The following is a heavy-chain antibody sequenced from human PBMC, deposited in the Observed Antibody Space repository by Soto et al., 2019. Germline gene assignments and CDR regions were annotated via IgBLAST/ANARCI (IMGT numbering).Heavy chain of an antibody. CDR3: AKGARSSSGSDGYKFDY. J-gene: IGHJ4*02. Sequence: GGSLRLSCAASGFTFNNYAMTWVRQAPGKGLEWVSSINGADATTSYADSVKGRFTISRDNSRSMLYLQMSSLRAEDTALYYCAKGARSSSGSDGYKFDYWGQGTLVTVSS. V-gene: IGHV3-23*01. CDR2: INGADATT. CDR1: GFTFNNYA. D-gene: IGHD2-21*01.